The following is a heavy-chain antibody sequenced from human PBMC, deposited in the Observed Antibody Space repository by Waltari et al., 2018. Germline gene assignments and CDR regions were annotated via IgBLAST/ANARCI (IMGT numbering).Heavy chain of an antibody. CDR3: AREGEGDFWSGYWNAFDI. V-gene: IGHV3-53*01. D-gene: IGHD3-3*01. Sequence: EVQLVESGGGLIQPGGSLRLSCAASGFTVSSNYMSWVRQAPGKGLEWVSVIYSGGSKYYADSVKGRFTISRDNSKNTLYLQMNSLRAEDTAVYYCAREGEGDFWSGYWNAFDIWGQGTMVTVSS. CDR1: GFTVSSNY. CDR2: IYSGGSK. J-gene: IGHJ3*02.